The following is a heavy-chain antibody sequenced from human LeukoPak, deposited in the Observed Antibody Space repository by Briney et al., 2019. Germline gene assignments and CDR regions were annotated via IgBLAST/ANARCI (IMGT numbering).Heavy chain of an antibody. Sequence: PSETLSLTCTVSGGSISSSSYYWGWIRQPPGKGLEWIGSIYYSGSTYYNPSLKSRVTISVDTSKNQFSLKLSSVTAADTAVYYCARFRIAARDAFDIWGQGTMVTVSS. CDR3: ARFRIAARDAFDI. V-gene: IGHV4-39*01. CDR1: GGSISSSSYY. CDR2: IYYSGST. J-gene: IGHJ3*02. D-gene: IGHD6-6*01.